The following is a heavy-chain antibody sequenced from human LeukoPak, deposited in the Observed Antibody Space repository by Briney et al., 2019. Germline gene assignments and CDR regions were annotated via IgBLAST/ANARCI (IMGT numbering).Heavy chain of an antibody. CDR3: ARARMAVDWFDP. V-gene: IGHV1-2*02. D-gene: IGHD5-24*01. J-gene: IGHJ5*02. Sequence: ASVKVSCKASGYTFTGYYMHWVRQAPGQGLEWMGWINPNTGGTNYAQKFQGRVTMTRDTSISTAYMELSRLRSDVTAVYYCARARMAVDWFDPWGQGTLVTVSS. CDR1: GYTFTGYY. CDR2: INPNTGGT.